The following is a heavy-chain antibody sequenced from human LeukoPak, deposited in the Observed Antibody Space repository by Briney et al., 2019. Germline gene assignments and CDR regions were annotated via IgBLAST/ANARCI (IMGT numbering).Heavy chain of an antibody. J-gene: IGHJ4*02. D-gene: IGHD3-10*01. CDR1: GGSISSSSYY. Sequence: PSETLSLTCTVSGGSISSSSYYWGWIRQPPGKGLQWIASIYYSEITYYNPSLKSRVTISVDTSKNQFSLKLSSVTAADTAVYYCARQGYYGSGYIDYWGQGTLVTVSS. CDR2: IYYSEIT. V-gene: IGHV4-39*01. CDR3: ARQGYYGSGYIDY.